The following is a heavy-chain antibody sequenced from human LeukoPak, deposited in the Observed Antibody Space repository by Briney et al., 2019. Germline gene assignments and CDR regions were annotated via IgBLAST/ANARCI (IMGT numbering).Heavy chain of an antibody. CDR3: ARTPHYDFWSGFDY. D-gene: IGHD3-3*01. CDR2: ISSSGNTI. J-gene: IGHJ4*02. CDR1: GFTFSDYY. V-gene: IGHV3-11*01. Sequence: GGSLRLSCAASGFTFSDYYMSWIRQAPGRGLEWVSYISSSGNTIYYADSVKGRFTISRDNAKNSLYLQMNSLRGGDTAMYYCARTPHYDFWSGFDYWGQGTLVTVSS.